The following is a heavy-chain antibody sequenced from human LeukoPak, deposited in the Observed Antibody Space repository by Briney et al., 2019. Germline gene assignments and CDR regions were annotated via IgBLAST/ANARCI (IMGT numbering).Heavy chain of an antibody. D-gene: IGHD1-26*01. J-gene: IGHJ4*02. Sequence: GGSLRLSCAASGFTFSRHTMSWVRQAPGKGLEWVSGISDSGSSTFYADSVKGRFTISRDNSKNTLYLQMNSLRGEDTAVYYCAKVTASYYVDYFDYWGEGTLVTVSS. CDR3: AKVTASYYVDYFDY. V-gene: IGHV3-23*01. CDR1: GFTFSRHT. CDR2: ISDSGSST.